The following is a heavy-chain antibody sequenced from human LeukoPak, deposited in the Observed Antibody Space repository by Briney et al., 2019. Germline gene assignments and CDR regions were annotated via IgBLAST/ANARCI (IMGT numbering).Heavy chain of an antibody. Sequence: GGSLRLSCAASGFTFSNAWMCWVRQAPGKGLEWVSAISGSGGSTYYADSVKGRFTISRDNSKNTLYLQMNSLRAEDTAVYYCAKDLSYYDSSGYYFEPNAFDIWGQGTMVTVSS. J-gene: IGHJ3*02. CDR3: AKDLSYYDSSGYYFEPNAFDI. D-gene: IGHD3-22*01. CDR1: GFTFSNAW. V-gene: IGHV3-23*01. CDR2: ISGSGGST.